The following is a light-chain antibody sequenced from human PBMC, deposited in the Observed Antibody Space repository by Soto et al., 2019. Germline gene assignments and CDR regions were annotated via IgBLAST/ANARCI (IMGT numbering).Light chain of an antibody. Sequence: QSVLTQPASVSGSPGQSITISCTGTSSDIGNYDIVSWYQQHPGKAPKLMIYDVSKRPSGVSNRFAGSKSGNTASLTISGIQAEDEADYYCCSYAGFSEVFGTGPKLTVL. J-gene: IGLJ1*01. CDR1: SSDIGNYDI. CDR2: DVS. CDR3: CSYAGFSEV. V-gene: IGLV2-23*02.